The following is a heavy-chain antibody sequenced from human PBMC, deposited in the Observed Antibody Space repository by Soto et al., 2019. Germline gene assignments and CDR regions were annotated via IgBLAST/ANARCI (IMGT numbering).Heavy chain of an antibody. CDR2: IYYSGST. CDR1: GGSVSSGSYY. J-gene: IGHJ5*02. V-gene: IGHV4-61*01. Sequence: QVQLQESGPGLVKPSETLSLTCTVSGGSVSSGSYYWSWIRQPPGKGLEWIGYIYYSGSTNYNPSHKSRVTISVDTSKNQFSLKLSSVTAADTAVYYCARGSENWYSSSWDGGDWFDPWGQGTLVTVSS. CDR3: ARGSENWYSSSWDGGDWFDP. D-gene: IGHD6-13*01.